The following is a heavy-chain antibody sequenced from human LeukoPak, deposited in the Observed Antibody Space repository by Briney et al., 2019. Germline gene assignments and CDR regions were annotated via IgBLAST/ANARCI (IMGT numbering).Heavy chain of an antibody. J-gene: IGHJ3*02. Sequence: PGGSLRLSCAASGFTFDDYAMHWVRHTPGKGLEWVSGISWNSGSIGYADSVKGRFTISRDNSKNTLYLQMNSLRAEDTAVYYCARIMEDDYDFWSGYSNDAFDIWGQGTMVTVSS. CDR1: GFTFDDYA. V-gene: IGHV3-9*01. CDR3: ARIMEDDYDFWSGYSNDAFDI. CDR2: ISWNSGSI. D-gene: IGHD3-3*01.